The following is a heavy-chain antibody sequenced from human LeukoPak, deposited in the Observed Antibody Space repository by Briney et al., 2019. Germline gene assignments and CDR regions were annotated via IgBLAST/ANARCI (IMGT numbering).Heavy chain of an antibody. CDR3: ARGRWSATTATYYLDF. D-gene: IGHD5-24*01. V-gene: IGHV1-3*01. Sequence: ASVKVSCKASEYTFTDYAINWVRQAPGQRLEWMGWINAGNGNTKYSQKFLGRVTITRDTSASTAYMELGSLTSEDTAVYYCARGRWSATTATYYLDFWGQGTLVTVSS. CDR2: INAGNGNT. J-gene: IGHJ4*02. CDR1: EYTFTDYA.